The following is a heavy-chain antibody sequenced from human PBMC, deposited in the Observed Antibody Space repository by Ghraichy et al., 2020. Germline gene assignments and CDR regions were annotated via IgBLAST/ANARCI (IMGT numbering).Heavy chain of an antibody. CDR2: IYYSGDT. CDR3: ARKNSVIVPPGYFGMDV. Sequence: SETLSLTCTVSGVSITRGDFYWSWLRQPPGKGLEWIGYIYYSGDTYPNPSLKSRLTMSVDTSKNQFSLKLSSVTAADTAVYYCARKNSVIVPPGYFGMDVWGQGTTVTVS. V-gene: IGHV4-30-4*01. CDR1: GVSITRGDFY. D-gene: IGHD2/OR15-2a*01. J-gene: IGHJ6*02.